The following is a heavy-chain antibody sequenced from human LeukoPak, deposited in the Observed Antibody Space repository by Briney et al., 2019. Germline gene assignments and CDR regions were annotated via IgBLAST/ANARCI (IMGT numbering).Heavy chain of an antibody. V-gene: IGHV4-39*02. Sequence: PSETLSLTCTLSGGSIGNSDYYWGWIRQPPGKGLEWIGTMYYNGATQYNPSLKRRVTMSVDPSKNQFSLKLRSVTPPDTDAYSCAGELRTVVPWCSGNDCGQGTLVTVSS. J-gene: IGHJ4*02. CDR3: AGELRTVVPWCSGND. D-gene: IGHD3-10*02. CDR1: GGSIGNSDYY. CDR2: MYYNGAT.